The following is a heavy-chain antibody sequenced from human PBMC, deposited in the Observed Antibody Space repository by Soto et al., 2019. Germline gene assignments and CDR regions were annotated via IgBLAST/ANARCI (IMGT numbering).Heavy chain of an antibody. J-gene: IGHJ5*02. D-gene: IGHD7-27*01. CDR2: IYYSGST. CDR1: GGSVSSGSYY. CDR3: ARRTGDNWFDP. V-gene: IGHV4-61*01. Sequence: QVQLQESGPGLVKPSETLSLTCTVSGGSVSSGSYYWSWIRQPPGKGLEWIGYIYYSGSTNYNPYLKSRVTISVDTSKNQFSLKLSSVTAADTAVYYCARRTGDNWFDPWGQGTLVTVSS.